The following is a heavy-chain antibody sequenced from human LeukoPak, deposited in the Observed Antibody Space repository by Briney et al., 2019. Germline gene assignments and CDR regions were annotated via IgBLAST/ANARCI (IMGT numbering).Heavy chain of an antibody. CDR2: INPDGNDK. V-gene: IGHV3-7*01. CDR1: GFTFSRHW. D-gene: IGHD6-13*01. CDR3: ARIVEYSSSWTRYFDY. Sequence: GGSLRLSCTVSGFTFSRHWMSWVRQAPGKGLEWVANINPDGNDKQYVDSMKGRFTISRDNAKNSLYLQMNSLRAEDTAVYYCARIVEYSSSWTRYFDYWGQGTLVTVSS. J-gene: IGHJ4*02.